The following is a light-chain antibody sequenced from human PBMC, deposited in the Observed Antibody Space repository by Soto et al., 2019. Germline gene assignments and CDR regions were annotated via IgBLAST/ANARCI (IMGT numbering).Light chain of an antibody. CDR1: SNDIGAYNY. CDR3: TSYTSIIAVV. J-gene: IGLJ2*01. CDR2: DVT. Sequence: QSALSQPASVSGSPGQSITISCTGTSNDIGAYNYVSWYQQHPGKAPKLLIYDVTNRPSGVSDRFSGSKSGRTASPTISGLQPEDEADYYCTSYTSIIAVVFGGGTKLTVL. V-gene: IGLV2-14*03.